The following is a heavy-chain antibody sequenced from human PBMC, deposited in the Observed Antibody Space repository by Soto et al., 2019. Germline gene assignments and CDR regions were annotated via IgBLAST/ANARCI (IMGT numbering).Heavy chain of an antibody. CDR1: GGSVSSGSYY. Sequence: SETLSLTCTVSGGSVSSGSYYWSWIRQPPGKGLEWIGYMYYSGSTNCNPSLKSRVTISVDTSKNQFSLKLSSVTAADTAVYYCARVLRYYDSSGYYGAVWFDPWGQGTLVTVSS. CDR2: MYYSGST. J-gene: IGHJ5*02. CDR3: ARVLRYYDSSGYYGAVWFDP. D-gene: IGHD3-22*01. V-gene: IGHV4-61*01.